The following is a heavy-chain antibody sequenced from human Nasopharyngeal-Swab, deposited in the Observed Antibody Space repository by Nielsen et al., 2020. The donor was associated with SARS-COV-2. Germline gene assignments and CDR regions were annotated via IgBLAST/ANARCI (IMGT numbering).Heavy chain of an antibody. Sequence: SEKVSCKASGVTFSSYAISWVRQAPGQGLEWMGGIIPIFGTANYAQKFQGRVTITADESTSTAYMELSSLRSEHTAVYYCARNPGVVLEYGWFDPWGQGTLVTVSS. CDR2: IIPIFGTA. V-gene: IGHV1-69*13. D-gene: IGHD3-3*01. CDR3: ARNPGVVLEYGWFDP. CDR1: GVTFSSYA. J-gene: IGHJ5*02.